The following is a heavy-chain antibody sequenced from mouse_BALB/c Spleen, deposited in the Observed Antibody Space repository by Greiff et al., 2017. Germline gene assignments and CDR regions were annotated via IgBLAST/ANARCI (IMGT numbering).Heavy chain of an antibody. J-gene: IGHJ4*01. D-gene: IGHD2-12*01. CDR2: ISDGGSYT. V-gene: IGHV5-4*02. CDR1: GFTFSDYY. Sequence: EVNVVESGGGLVKPGGSLKLSCAASGFTFSDYYMYWVRQTPEKRLEWVATISDGGSYTYYPDSGKGRFTISRANAKNNLYLQMSSLKSEDTAMYYCARVGDVLYSAMDDWGQGTSVTVAA. CDR3: ARVGDVLYSAMDD.